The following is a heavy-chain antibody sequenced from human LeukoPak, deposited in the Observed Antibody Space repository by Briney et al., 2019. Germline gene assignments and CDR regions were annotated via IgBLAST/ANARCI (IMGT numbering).Heavy chain of an antibody. Sequence: SQTLSLTCTVSGRSINSGTYYWSWIRQPPGKGLEWIGYIYYSGSTYYNPSLKSRVTISVDTAKNQFSLKLSSVTAADTAVYYCARDRRQLAHDYWGQGTLVTVSS. CDR1: GRSINSGTYY. CDR3: ARDRRQLAHDY. D-gene: IGHD6-6*01. CDR2: IYYSGST. V-gene: IGHV4-30-4*08. J-gene: IGHJ4*02.